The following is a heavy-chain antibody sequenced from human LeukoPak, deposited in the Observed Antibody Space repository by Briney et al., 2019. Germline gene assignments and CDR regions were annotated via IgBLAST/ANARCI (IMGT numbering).Heavy chain of an antibody. Sequence: GGSLRLSCAASGFTFSRYAMTWVRQAPGKGLEWVSAISGSGGSTYYADSVKGRFTISRDNAKNSLYLQMNSLRAEDTAVYYCARDLRTTPDYYYYYMDVWGKGTTVTVSS. CDR3: ARDLRTTPDYYYYYMDV. CDR2: ISGSGGST. V-gene: IGHV3-23*01. CDR1: GFTFSRYA. J-gene: IGHJ6*03. D-gene: IGHD1-7*01.